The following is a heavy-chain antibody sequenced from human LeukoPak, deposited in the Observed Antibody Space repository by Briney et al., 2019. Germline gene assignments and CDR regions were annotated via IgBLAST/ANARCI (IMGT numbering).Heavy chain of an antibody. CDR1: GGSFSGYY. CDR3: ARASGPFDY. Sequence: PSETLSFTCAVYGGSFSGYYWSWIRQPPGKGLEWIGEINHSGSTNYNPSLKSRVTISVDMSKNQFSLKLSSVTAADTAVYYCARASGPFDYWGQGTLVTVSS. CDR2: INHSGST. J-gene: IGHJ4*02. V-gene: IGHV4-34*01. D-gene: IGHD6-19*01.